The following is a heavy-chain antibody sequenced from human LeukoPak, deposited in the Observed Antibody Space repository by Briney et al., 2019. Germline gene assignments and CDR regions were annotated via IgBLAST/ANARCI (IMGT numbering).Heavy chain of an antibody. J-gene: IGHJ4*02. CDR1: GYTLTELS. CDR2: FDPEDGET. D-gene: IGHD5-24*01. CDR3: ATSGDGYNLSFDY. Sequence: GASVKVSCKVSGYTLTELSMHWVRQAPGKGLEWMGGFDPEDGETIYAQKFQGRVTMTEDTSTDTAYMELSSLRSEGTAVYYCATSGDGYNLSFDYWGQGTLVTVSS. V-gene: IGHV1-24*01.